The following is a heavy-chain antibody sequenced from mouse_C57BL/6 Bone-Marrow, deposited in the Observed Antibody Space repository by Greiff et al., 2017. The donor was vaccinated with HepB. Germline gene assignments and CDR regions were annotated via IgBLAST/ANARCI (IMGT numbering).Heavy chain of an antibody. Sequence: VQLKESGAELVRPGASVKLSCTASGFNIKDDYMHWVKQRPEQGLEWIGWIDPENGDTEYASKFQGKATITADTSSNTAYLQLSSLTSEDTAVYYCTTRLWLRVWYFDVWGTGTTVTVSS. CDR3: TTRLWLRVWYFDV. J-gene: IGHJ1*03. D-gene: IGHD2-2*01. CDR1: GFNIKDDY. CDR2: IDPENGDT. V-gene: IGHV14-4*01.